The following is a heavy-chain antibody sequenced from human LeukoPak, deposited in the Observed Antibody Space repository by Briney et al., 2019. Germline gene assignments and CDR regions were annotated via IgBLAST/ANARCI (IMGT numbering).Heavy chain of an antibody. D-gene: IGHD5-12*01. CDR2: IGISSGNT. J-gene: IGHJ4*01. V-gene: IGHV3-48*01. CDR1: GFNFIDYS. Sequence: GGSLRLSCAASGFNFIDYSMNWVRQAPGKGLEWISYIGISSGNTKYADSVKGRFTISRDKARNSLYLQMNSLRVEDTAVYYCERDQRYAFDNWGHGTLVTVSS. CDR3: ERDQRYAFDN.